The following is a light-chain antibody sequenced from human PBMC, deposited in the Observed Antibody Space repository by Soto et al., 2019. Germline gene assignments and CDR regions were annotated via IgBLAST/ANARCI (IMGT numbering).Light chain of an antibody. CDR2: EVS. V-gene: IGLV2-14*01. CDR3: SSYKSRTNYV. CDR1: SIDIAPYNY. Sequence: QSALTQPASVSGSPGQSLTISCTGTSIDIAPYNYVSWYQQHPGKAPKLIIYEVSYRPSGISNRFSGSKSGNTASLTISGLQAEGEADYYCSSYKSRTNYVSGTGTKVTGL. J-gene: IGLJ1*01.